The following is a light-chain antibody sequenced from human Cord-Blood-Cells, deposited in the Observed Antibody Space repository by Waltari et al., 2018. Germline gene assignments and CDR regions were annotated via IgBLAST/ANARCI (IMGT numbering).Light chain of an antibody. CDR2: EVS. CDR1: SSDVGGYNY. CDR3: SSYTSSSTLEV. V-gene: IGLV2-14*01. Sequence: QSALTQPASVSGSPGQSITIPCPGTSSDVGGYNYASWYQQPPGKAPKLMIYEVSNRPSGVSNRFSGSKSGNTASLTISGLQAEDEADYYCSSYTSSSTLEVFGGGTKLTVL. J-gene: IGLJ2*01.